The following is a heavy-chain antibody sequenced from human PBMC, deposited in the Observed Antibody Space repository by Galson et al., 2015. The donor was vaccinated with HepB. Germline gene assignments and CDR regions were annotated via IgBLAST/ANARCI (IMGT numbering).Heavy chain of an antibody. J-gene: IGHJ4*02. V-gene: IGHV4-59*02. CDR3: ANHISAGGHQWLGTFHD. Sequence: SETLSLTCTVSGPSVISYYWSWIRQSPGKGLEWIGHIYYRGGTNYNPSLKSRVVMSLDTPKNQFSLKLSAVTAADTAVYYCANHISAGGHQWLGTFHDWGRGILVTVSS. CDR2: IYYRGGT. CDR1: GPSVISYY. D-gene: IGHD6-19*01.